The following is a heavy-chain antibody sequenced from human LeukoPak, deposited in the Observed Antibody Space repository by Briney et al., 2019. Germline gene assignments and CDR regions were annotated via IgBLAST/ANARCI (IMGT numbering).Heavy chain of an antibody. V-gene: IGHV4-39*07. J-gene: IGHJ4*02. CDR1: GVSISSSNSY. CDR2: IYYSGST. CDR3: ARVVGYGTYYFDY. Sequence: SETLSLTCTVSGVSISSSNSYWGWIRQPPGKGLEWIGSIYYSGSTYYNPSLKSRVTISVDTSKNQFSLKLSSVTAADTAVYYCARVVGYGTYYFDYWGQGTLVTVSS. D-gene: IGHD5-12*01.